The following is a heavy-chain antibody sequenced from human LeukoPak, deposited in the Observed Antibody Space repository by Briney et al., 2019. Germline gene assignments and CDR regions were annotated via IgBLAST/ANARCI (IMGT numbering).Heavy chain of an antibody. CDR2: IYYSGST. CDR1: GGSISSYY. J-gene: IGHJ6*03. V-gene: IGHV4-59*01. D-gene: IGHD3-3*01. CDR3: ARSYYDFWSGYPYYYMDV. Sequence: PSETLSLTCTVSGGSISSYYWSWIRQPPGQGLEWIGYIYYSGSTNYNPSLKSRVTISVDTSKNQFSLKLSSVTAADTAVYYCARSYYDFWSGYPYYYMDVWGKGTTVTVSS.